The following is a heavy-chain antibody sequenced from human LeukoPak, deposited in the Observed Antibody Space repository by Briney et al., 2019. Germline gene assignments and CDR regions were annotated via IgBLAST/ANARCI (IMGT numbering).Heavy chain of an antibody. CDR1: GGSISSSSYY. J-gene: IGHJ5*02. CDR2: IYYSGST. CDR3: TRPVSIGNLQNWFDP. Sequence: SETLSLTCTVSGGSISSSSYYWGWIRQPPGKGLEWIGSIYYSGSTYYNPSLKSRVTISVDTSKNQFSLKLSSVTAADTAVYYCTRPVSIGNLQNWFDPWGQGTLVTVSS. D-gene: IGHD1-14*01. V-gene: IGHV4-39*07.